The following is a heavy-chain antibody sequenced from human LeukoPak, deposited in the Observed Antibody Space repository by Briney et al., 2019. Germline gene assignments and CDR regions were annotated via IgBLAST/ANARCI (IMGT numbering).Heavy chain of an antibody. V-gene: IGHV4-59*01. CDR2: IYYSGST. J-gene: IGHJ4*02. CDR3: ARVRDFWSGYLDY. D-gene: IGHD3-3*01. Sequence: SETLSLTCTVSGGSISSYYWSWIRQPPGKGLEWIGYIYYSGSTNYNPSLKSRVTISVDTSKNQFSLKLSSVTAADTAVYYCARVRDFWSGYLDYWGQGTLVPVSS. CDR1: GGSISSYY.